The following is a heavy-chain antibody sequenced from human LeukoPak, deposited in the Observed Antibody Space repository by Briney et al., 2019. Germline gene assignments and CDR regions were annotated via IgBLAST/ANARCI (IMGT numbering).Heavy chain of an antibody. CDR1: GFTFSSYS. J-gene: IGHJ3*02. Sequence: GGSLRLSCAASGFTFSSYSMNWVRQAPGKGLEWVSSISSSSSYIYYADSVKGRFTISRDNAKNSLYLQMNSLRAEDTAVYYCARGHFSGSYDNDAFDIRGQGTMVTVSS. CDR3: ARGHFSGSYDNDAFDI. V-gene: IGHV3-21*01. D-gene: IGHD1-26*01. CDR2: ISSSSSYI.